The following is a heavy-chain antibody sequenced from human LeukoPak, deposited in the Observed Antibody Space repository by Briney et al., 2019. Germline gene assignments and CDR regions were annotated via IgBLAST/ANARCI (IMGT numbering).Heavy chain of an antibody. Sequence: PSETLSLTCTVSGGSIRSTTYYWGWIRQPPGKGLEWIGSIYYSGNTYYSPSLMSRVTISVDTSKNQFSLNLSSVTAADTAVYYCARAPHFFDTSGSRYYFDYWGQGALVTVSS. J-gene: IGHJ4*02. D-gene: IGHD3-22*01. V-gene: IGHV4-39*07. CDR2: IYYSGNT. CDR3: ARAPHFFDTSGSRYYFDY. CDR1: GGSIRSTTYY.